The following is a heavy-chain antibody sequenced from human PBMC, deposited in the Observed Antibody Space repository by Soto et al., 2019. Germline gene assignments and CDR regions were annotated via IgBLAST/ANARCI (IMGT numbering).Heavy chain of an antibody. J-gene: IGHJ5*02. D-gene: IGHD3-10*01. CDR1: GYTFTSYA. V-gene: IGHV1-3*01. Sequence: QVQLVQSGAEVKKPGASVKVSCKASGYTFTSYAIHWVRQAPGQRLEWMGWINAGNGNTKYSQKFQGRVTITRDTSASTAYMELSSLRSEDTAVYYCGRGSGLNRFDPWGQETLVTVSS. CDR3: GRGSGLNRFDP. CDR2: INAGNGNT.